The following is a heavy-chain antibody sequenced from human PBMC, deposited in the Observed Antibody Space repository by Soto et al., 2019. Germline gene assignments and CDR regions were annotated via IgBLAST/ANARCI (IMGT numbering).Heavy chain of an antibody. J-gene: IGHJ5*02. D-gene: IGHD6-13*01. CDR1: GGSFSGYY. CDR3: ARELSSSSTNWFDP. Sequence: SETLSLTCAVYGGSFSGYYWSWIRQPPGKGLEWIGEINHSGRTNYNPSLKSRVTISVDTSKNQFSLKLSSVTAADTAVYYCARELSSSSTNWFDPWGQGTLVTVSS. CDR2: INHSGRT. V-gene: IGHV4-34*01.